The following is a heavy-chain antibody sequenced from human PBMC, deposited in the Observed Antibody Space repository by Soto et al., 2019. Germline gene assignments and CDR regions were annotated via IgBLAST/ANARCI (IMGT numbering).Heavy chain of an antibody. J-gene: IGHJ4*02. D-gene: IGHD6-19*01. CDR1: GFTVSGMF. CDR2: IYPAGPT. Sequence: GGSLRLSGAASGFTVSGMFMTWVRQAPGKGLEWVSVIYPAGPTYYADSVKGRFTISRDNSKNTLFLQLNNLRAEDTAVYYCARDADSSGLHYWGQGILVTVSS. V-gene: IGHV3-53*01. CDR3: ARDADSSGLHY.